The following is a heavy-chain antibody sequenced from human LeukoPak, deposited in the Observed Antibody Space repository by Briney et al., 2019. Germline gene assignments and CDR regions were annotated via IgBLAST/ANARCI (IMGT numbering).Heavy chain of an antibody. J-gene: IGHJ5*02. CDR1: GGSISSYY. CDR2: IYTSGST. Sequence: SETLSLTSTVSGGSISSYYWSWIRQPAGKGLEWIGRIYTSGSTNYNPSLKSRVTMSVDTSKNQFSLKLSSVTAADTAVYYCARDGEIVYQLGGNWFDPWGQGTLVTVSS. CDR3: ARDGEIVYQLGGNWFDP. D-gene: IGHD2-2*01. V-gene: IGHV4-4*07.